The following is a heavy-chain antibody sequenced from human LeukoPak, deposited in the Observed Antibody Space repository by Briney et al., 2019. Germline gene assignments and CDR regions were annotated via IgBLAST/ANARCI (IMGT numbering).Heavy chain of an antibody. CDR2: ISYDGNNE. CDR3: AKDSGISMRIVVILPLGD. Sequence: GGSLRLSCAASGFSISNYGMHWVRQAPGKGLEWVAVISYDGNNEYYADSVKGRFTISRDNSKNTLYLQMNSLRAEDTAVYYCAKDSGISMRIVVILPLGDWGQGTLVTVSS. J-gene: IGHJ4*02. V-gene: IGHV3-30*18. D-gene: IGHD3-22*01. CDR1: GFSISNYG.